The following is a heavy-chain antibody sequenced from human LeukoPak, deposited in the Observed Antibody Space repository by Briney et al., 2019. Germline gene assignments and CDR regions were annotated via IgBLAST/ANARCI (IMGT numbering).Heavy chain of an antibody. J-gene: IGHJ2*01. Sequence: GGSLRLSCAASGFTFSTYSMNWVRLAPGKGLEWVSSTEPGTGSIADPVQGRFTISRDNTHNSLYLQMNSLRVEDTAVYYCARDYRDAYGYRYFDLWGRGTLVTVSS. CDR1: GFTFSTYS. CDR2: TEPGTGS. V-gene: IGHV3-21*01. CDR3: ARDYRDAYGYRYFDL. D-gene: IGHD3-10*01.